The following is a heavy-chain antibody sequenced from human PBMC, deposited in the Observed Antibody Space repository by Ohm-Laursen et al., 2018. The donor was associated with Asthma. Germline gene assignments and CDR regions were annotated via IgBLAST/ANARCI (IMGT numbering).Heavy chain of an antibody. V-gene: IGHV3-30-3*01. CDR2: GGSYYDGGLK. CDR3: ARDVMEWYLPAFDF. J-gene: IGHJ4*02. D-gene: IGHD3-3*01. CDR1: GFTFRSYA. Sequence: SLRLSCAASGFTFRSYAMHWVRQGPGKGLEWVAVGGSYYDGGLKYYADSVNGRFTVSRDDSKNTLYLQMNSLRPDDTAVYYCARDVMEWYLPAFDFWGQGTLVTVSS.